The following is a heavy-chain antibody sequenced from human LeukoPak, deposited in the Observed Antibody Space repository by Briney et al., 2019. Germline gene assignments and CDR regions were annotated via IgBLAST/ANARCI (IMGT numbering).Heavy chain of an antibody. J-gene: IGHJ4*02. CDR2: IYYTGST. D-gene: IGHD6-19*01. V-gene: IGHV4-59*01. Sequence: PSEALSLTCTVSGGSISSYFWSWVRQPPGKGLEWIAYIYYTGSTNYNPSLRSRVTISIDTSKNQFSLRLSSVTAADTAIYYCARGKTEGSGPTPGYWGQGSPVTVSS. CDR3: ARGKTEGSGPTPGY. CDR1: GGSISSYF.